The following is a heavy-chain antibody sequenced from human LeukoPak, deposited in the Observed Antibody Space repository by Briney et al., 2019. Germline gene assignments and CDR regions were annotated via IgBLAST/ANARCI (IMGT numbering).Heavy chain of an antibody. J-gene: IGHJ4*02. CDR1: GYSFTSYW. D-gene: IGHD3-10*01. V-gene: IGHV5-51*01. CDR3: AIDYYGSGSYLDY. CDR2: IYPGDSDT. Sequence: GESLKISCKGSGYSFTSYWIGWVRQMPGKGLEWMGIIYPGDSDTRYSPSFQGQVTISADKSTSTAYLQWSSLKASDTAMYYCAIDYYGSGSYLDYWGQGTLVTVSS.